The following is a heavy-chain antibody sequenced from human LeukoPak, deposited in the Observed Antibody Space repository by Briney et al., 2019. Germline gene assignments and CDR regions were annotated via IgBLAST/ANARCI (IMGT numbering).Heavy chain of an antibody. CDR3: VKDGDCSSTRCYSRPKTYSYYGMEV. CDR2: ISSNGGST. Sequence: PGGSLRLSCSASGFTFSSYAMHWVRQAPGKGLEYVSAISSNGGSTYYADSVKGRFTISRDNSKNTLYLQMSSPRAEDTAVYYCVKDGDCSSTRCYSRPKTYSYYGMEVCGKGTPVTVSS. V-gene: IGHV3-64D*06. D-gene: IGHD2-2*01. CDR1: GFTFSSYA. J-gene: IGHJ6*04.